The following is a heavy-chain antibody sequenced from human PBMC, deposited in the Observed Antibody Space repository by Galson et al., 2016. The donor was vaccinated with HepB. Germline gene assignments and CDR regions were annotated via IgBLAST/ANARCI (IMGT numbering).Heavy chain of an antibody. V-gene: IGHV5-51*01. CDR1: GYSFDSYW. D-gene: IGHD4-17*01. CDR2: IHPDDSDT. Sequence: QSGAEVKKPGESLKISCKGSGYSFDSYWIGWVRQMPGKGLEWVGIIHPDDSDTRYGPSFQGLVTISADKSINPAFPHWSSPTTSDTAIYYCARHKTVTRGYFDPWGQGTLVTVSS. J-gene: IGHJ5*02. CDR3: ARHKTVTRGYFDP.